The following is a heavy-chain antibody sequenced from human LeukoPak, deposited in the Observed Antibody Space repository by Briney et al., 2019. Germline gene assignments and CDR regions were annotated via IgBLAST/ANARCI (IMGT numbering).Heavy chain of an antibody. CDR1: GFTFSDYS. D-gene: IGHD5-12*01. Sequence: GGSLRLSCAVSGFTFSDYSMSWVRQAPGKGLEWISYISSRGTAMYYADSVKDRFSISRDNAKKSLYLQMNSLRAEDTAVYYCARSELVGYSGYDLDYWGQGTLVTVSS. V-gene: IGHV3-11*01. CDR2: ISSRGTAM. J-gene: IGHJ4*02. CDR3: ARSELVGYSGYDLDY.